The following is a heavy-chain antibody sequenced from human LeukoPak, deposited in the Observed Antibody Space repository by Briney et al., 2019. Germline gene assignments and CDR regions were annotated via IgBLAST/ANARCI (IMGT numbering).Heavy chain of an antibody. D-gene: IGHD3-10*01. Sequence: GGSLRLSRAASGFTFSSYWMSWVRQAPGKGLEWVANINQDGSEKYYVDSVKGRFTISRDNAKNSLYLQMNSLRAEDMAVYYCASHYGSGSYSGDAFDIWGQGTMVTVSS. J-gene: IGHJ3*02. CDR2: INQDGSEK. V-gene: IGHV3-7*01. CDR3: ASHYGSGSYSGDAFDI. CDR1: GFTFSSYW.